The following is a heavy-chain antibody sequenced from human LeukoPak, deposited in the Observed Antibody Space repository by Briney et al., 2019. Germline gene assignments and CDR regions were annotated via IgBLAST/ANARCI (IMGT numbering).Heavy chain of an antibody. D-gene: IGHD3-3*01. CDR3: AKDRDVSGYPYYFDY. CDR1: GFTFSGFG. Sequence: GGSLRLSCAASGFTFSGFGMHWVRQAPGKGLEWVAVLWNGGSDKYYADSVKGRFTISRDNSNNTLYLQMNSLRVEDTAVYYCAKDRDVSGYPYYFDYWGQGILVTVSS. J-gene: IGHJ4*02. CDR2: LWNGGSDK. V-gene: IGHV3-33*06.